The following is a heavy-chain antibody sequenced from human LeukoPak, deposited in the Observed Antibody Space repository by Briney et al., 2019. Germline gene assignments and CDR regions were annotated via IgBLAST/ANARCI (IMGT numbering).Heavy chain of an antibody. CDR1: GFPFSNNV. CDR3: AKTFPYGTTWYGFCDY. Sequence: GGSLRLSCAASGFPFSNNVMSWVRQAPGRGLDWLSAIRGSGDTYYADSVKGRFTISRDDSKNMLYLQMNSLRAEDTAVYYCAKTFPYGTTWYGFCDYWGQGALVTVSS. CDR2: IRGSGDT. J-gene: IGHJ4*02. D-gene: IGHD3-3*01. V-gene: IGHV3-23*01.